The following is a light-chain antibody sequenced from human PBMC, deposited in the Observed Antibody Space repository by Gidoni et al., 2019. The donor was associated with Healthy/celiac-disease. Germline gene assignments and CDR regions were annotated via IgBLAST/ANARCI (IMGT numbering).Light chain of an antibody. V-gene: IGKV3-11*01. J-gene: IGKJ2*01. Sequence: DIVLTQSPATLSLSPGERATLSCRASQSVSSYLAWYQQKPCQAPRLLIYDASNRATGIPARFSGSGSGTDFTLTISSLEPEDFAVYYCQQRSNYTFGQGTKLEIK. CDR3: QQRSNYT. CDR2: DAS. CDR1: QSVSSY.